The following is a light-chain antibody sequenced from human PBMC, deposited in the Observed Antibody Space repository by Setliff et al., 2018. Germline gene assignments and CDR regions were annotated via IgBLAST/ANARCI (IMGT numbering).Light chain of an antibody. CDR3: CSYAGSYSYV. Sequence: LTQPRSVSGSPGQSVTISRTGTSSDVGGYNYVSWYQQHPGKAPKLMIYDVSKRPSGVPDRFSGSKSGNTASLTISGLQAEDEADYYCCSYAGSYSYVFGTGTKVTVL. CDR1: SSDVGGYNY. V-gene: IGLV2-11*01. CDR2: DVS. J-gene: IGLJ1*01.